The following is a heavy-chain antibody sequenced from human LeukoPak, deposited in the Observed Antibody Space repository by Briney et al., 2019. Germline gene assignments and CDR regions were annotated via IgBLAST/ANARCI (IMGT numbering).Heavy chain of an antibody. CDR3: ARYGYYDSSGYYAFDY. CDR2: IYYSGST. Sequence: SETLSLTCTVSGGSLSSYYWSWVRQPPGKGLEWIGYIYYSGSTNYNPSLKSRVTISVDTSKNQFSLKLSSVTAADTAVYYCARYGYYDSSGYYAFDYWGQGTLVTVSS. J-gene: IGHJ4*02. V-gene: IGHV4-59*01. CDR1: GGSLSSYY. D-gene: IGHD3-22*01.